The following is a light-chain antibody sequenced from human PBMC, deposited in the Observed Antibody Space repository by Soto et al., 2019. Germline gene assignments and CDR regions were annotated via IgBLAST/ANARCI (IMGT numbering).Light chain of an antibody. CDR3: SSYTSSSTLV. Sequence: QSALTQPASVSGSPGQSITISCTGTSNDVGGYNYVSWYQQHPGKAPKLMIYDVSNRPSEVSSRFSGSKSANTASLTISGLQAEDEADYYCSSYTSSSTLVFGGGTKLTVL. CDR1: SNDVGGYNY. J-gene: IGLJ2*01. CDR2: DVS. V-gene: IGLV2-14*01.